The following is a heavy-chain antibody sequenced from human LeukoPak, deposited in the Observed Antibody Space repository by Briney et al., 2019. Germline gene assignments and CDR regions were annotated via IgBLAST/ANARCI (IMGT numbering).Heavy chain of an antibody. Sequence: KVSCKASGGTFSSYAISWVRQAPGQGVEWMGSIKPNLSKTYYAQKFQGRVTITRDKSTSTAYMELSSLRSEDTAVYCCAREGSPILGYCSGGSCCSPYDYGGRGTLVTVPS. CDR1: GGTFSSYA. V-gene: IGHV1-69*04. D-gene: IGHD2-15*01. J-gene: IGHJ4*02. CDR3: AREGSPILGYCSGGSCCSPYDY. CDR2: IKPNLSKT.